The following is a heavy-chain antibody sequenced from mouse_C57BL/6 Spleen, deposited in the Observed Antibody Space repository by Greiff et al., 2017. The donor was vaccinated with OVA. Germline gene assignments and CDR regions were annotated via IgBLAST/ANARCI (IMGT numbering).Heavy chain of an antibody. CDR3: ARRGADSIHYFDY. J-gene: IGHJ2*01. CDR1: GYTFTSYW. Sequence: QVQLQQPGTELVKPGASVKLSCKASGYTFTSYWMHWVKQRPGQGLEWIGNINPSNGGTNYNEKFKSKATLTGDKSSSTAYMQLSSLTSDDSAVYYFARRGADSIHYFDYWGQGTTLTVSS. V-gene: IGHV1-53*01. D-gene: IGHD2-10*02. CDR2: INPSNGGT.